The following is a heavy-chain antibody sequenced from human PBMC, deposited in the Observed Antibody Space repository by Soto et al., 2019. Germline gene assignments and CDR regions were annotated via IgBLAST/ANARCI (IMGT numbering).Heavy chain of an antibody. CDR3: ARGQMLHYYNGMDG. D-gene: IGHD3-10*01. CDR1: GYIFTNYG. J-gene: IGHJ6*02. Sequence: QVQLVQSGAEVKKPGASVKLSCKTSGYIFTNYGVHWVRQAPGQRLEWMGWINAGNGNTKYSQKFQGRVTITKDTSVSTADMELHSLTSEATAVYVCARGQMLHYYNGMDGWGQVTTGTVSS. CDR2: INAGNGNT. V-gene: IGHV1-3*01.